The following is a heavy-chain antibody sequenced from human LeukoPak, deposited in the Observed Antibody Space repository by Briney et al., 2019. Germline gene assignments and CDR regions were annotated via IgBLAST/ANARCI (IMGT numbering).Heavy chain of an antibody. V-gene: IGHV4-59*01. Sequence: SETLSLTCTVSGGSIRSYYWSWIRQPPGRGLEWIGYIYYSGSTNYNPSLKSRVSISVDTSKNRFSLKLSSVTAADTAVYYCARTGSTVTMLYPFDHWGQGTLVTVSS. CDR2: IYYSGST. J-gene: IGHJ4*02. D-gene: IGHD4-17*01. CDR3: ARTGSTVTMLYPFDH. CDR1: GGSIRSYY.